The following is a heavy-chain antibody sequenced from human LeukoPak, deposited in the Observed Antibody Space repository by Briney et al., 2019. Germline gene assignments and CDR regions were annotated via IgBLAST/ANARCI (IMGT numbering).Heavy chain of an antibody. CDR3: AKPGTYYYDSSGYPN. Sequence: GGSLRLSCAASGFTFSSYAMSWVRQAPGKGLEWVSAISGSGGSTYYADSVKGRFTISRDDSKNTLYLQMNSLRAEDTAVYYCAKPGTYYYDSSGYPNWGQGTLVTVSS. J-gene: IGHJ4*02. D-gene: IGHD3-22*01. V-gene: IGHV3-23*01. CDR1: GFTFSSYA. CDR2: ISGSGGST.